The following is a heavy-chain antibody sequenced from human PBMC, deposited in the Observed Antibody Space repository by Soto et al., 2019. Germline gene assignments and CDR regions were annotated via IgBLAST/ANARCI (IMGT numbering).Heavy chain of an antibody. D-gene: IGHD1-26*01. CDR1: GYTFTGDY. V-gene: IGHV1-2*02. J-gene: IGHJ4*02. Sequence: QVQLVQSGAEVKKPGASVSVSCKASGYTFTGDYLHWVRQAPGQGLEWMAWINPKSGYTKSAQKFQARVTLTRDTSISTAYMELRSLRSEDTAVYFCARYTGSNSLFDSWGQGTLVTVS. CDR2: INPKSGYT. CDR3: ARYTGSNSLFDS.